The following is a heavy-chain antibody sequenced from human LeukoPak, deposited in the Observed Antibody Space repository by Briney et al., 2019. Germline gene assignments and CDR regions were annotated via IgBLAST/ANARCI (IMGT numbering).Heavy chain of an antibody. J-gene: IGHJ4*02. V-gene: IGHV3-48*04. Sequence: GGSLRLSCAASGFXFSSYSINWVRQAPGKGLEWVSYISSSGSTIYYADSVKGRFTISRDSAKNSLYLQMNSLRAEDTAFYYCARGGDSSGSHWDYWGQGTLVTVSS. CDR2: ISSSGSTI. D-gene: IGHD3-22*01. CDR1: GFXFSSYS. CDR3: ARGGDSSGSHWDY.